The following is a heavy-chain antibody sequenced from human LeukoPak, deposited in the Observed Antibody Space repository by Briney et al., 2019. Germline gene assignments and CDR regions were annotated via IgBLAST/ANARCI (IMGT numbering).Heavy chain of an antibody. CDR3: ARHRVGSGPAGDGMDV. D-gene: IGHD6-19*01. CDR1: GYSFTSYW. V-gene: IGHV5-51*01. J-gene: IGHJ6*02. CDR2: IYPGDSDT. Sequence: GESLKISCKGSGYSFTSYWIGWVRQMPGKGLEWMGIIYPGDSDTRYSPSFQGQVTISADKSISTAYLQWSSLKASDTAMYYCARHRVGSGPAGDGMDVWGQGTTVTVSS.